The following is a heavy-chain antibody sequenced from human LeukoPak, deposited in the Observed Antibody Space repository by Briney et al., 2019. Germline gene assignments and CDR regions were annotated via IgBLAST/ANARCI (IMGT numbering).Heavy chain of an antibody. Sequence: GASVKVSCKASGYTFTSYGISWVRQAPGQGLEWMGWISAYNGNTNYAQKLQGRVTMTTDTSTSTAYMELRSLRSDDTAVYYCARVHYDRRGFYQFAYWGQGTLVTVSS. CDR1: GYTFTSYG. CDR3: ARVHYDRRGFYQFAY. CDR2: ISAYNGNT. J-gene: IGHJ4*02. D-gene: IGHD3-22*01. V-gene: IGHV1-18*01.